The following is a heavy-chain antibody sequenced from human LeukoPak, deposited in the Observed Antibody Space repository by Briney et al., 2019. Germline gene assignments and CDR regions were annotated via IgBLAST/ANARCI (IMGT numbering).Heavy chain of an antibody. J-gene: IGHJ4*02. V-gene: IGHV3-23*01. Sequence: GGSLRLSCPASGFTFSNYHMSWVRQAPGKGLEWVSGISGSGGSTYHADSVKGRFTISRDNSKNTLYLQMNSLRAEDTAVYYCAKELDSSGYFDYWGQGTLVTVSS. D-gene: IGHD3-22*01. CDR2: ISGSGGST. CDR3: AKELDSSGYFDY. CDR1: GFTFSNYH.